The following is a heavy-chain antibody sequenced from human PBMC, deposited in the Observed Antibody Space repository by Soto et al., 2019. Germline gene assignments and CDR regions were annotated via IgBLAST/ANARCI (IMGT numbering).Heavy chain of an antibody. CDR3: ARIYCTTTTCDSWFDP. CDR1: GYTFTTFW. D-gene: IGHD2-8*01. Sequence: GESLKISCTGFGYTFTTFWISWVRQMPGKGLEWLGRVDPRDSYVTYNPSFEGHVTISADKSISTAYLQWGSLKASDTAMYFCARIYCTTTTCDSWFDPWGQGTMVTVSS. V-gene: IGHV5-10-1*01. CDR2: VDPRDSYV. J-gene: IGHJ5*02.